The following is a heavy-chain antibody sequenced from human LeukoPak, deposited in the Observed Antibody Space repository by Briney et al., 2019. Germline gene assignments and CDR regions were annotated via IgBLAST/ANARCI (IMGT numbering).Heavy chain of an antibody. CDR3: ATAGYSGGNPFEY. Sequence: PSXTLSLTCTVSGGSISNYYWSWIRQPPGKGLEWIGYIYYTRSTNYNPSLKSRVTISVDPSKNQFSLKLTSVTAADRAVYYCATAGYSGGNPFEYWGQGTLVTVSS. V-gene: IGHV4-59*01. J-gene: IGHJ4*02. CDR2: IYYTRST. D-gene: IGHD2-15*01. CDR1: GGSISNYY.